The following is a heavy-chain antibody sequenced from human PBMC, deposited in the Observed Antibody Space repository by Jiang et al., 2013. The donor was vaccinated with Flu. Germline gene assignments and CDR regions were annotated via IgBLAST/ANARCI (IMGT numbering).Heavy chain of an antibody. CDR2: IYSGGST. V-gene: IGHV3-66*01. CDR3: ARSQDSSGWLDY. D-gene: IGHD6-19*01. J-gene: IGHJ4*02. CDR1: GFTVSSNY. Sequence: QLLESGGGLVQPGGSLRLSCAASGFTVSSNYMSWVRQAPGKGLEWVSVIYSGGSTYYADSVKGRFTISRDNSKNTLYPQMNSLRAEDTAVYYCARSQDSSGWLDYWGQGTLVTVSS.